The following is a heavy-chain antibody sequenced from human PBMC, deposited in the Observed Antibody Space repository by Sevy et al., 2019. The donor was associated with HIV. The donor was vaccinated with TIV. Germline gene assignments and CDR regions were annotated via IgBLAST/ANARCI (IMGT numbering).Heavy chain of an antibody. V-gene: IGHV3-23*01. CDR3: EAIATAGRDY. J-gene: IGHJ4*02. Sequence: GGSLRLSCAASGFIFRSYVMTWVRQAPGKGLVWVSTLSGSGGGTYYADSVKGRFTISRDNSKNTLDLEMNSLRAEDTALYYCEAIATAGRDYWGQGTLVTVSS. CDR2: LSGSGGGT. D-gene: IGHD6-13*01. CDR1: GFIFRSYV.